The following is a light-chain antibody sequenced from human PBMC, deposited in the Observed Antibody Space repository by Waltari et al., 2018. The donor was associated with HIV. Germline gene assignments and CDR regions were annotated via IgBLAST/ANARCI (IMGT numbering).Light chain of an antibody. Sequence: DVVMIQSPDSLAVSLGERATINCKSSQNLLSSSNNKNYLAWYQQKPGQPPKLLIYWASTRHSRVPDRFRGSGSGTEFTLTISGLQAEDVAVYYCQQYYTTMYTFGQGTKLEIK. CDR3: QQYYTTMYT. CDR2: WAS. V-gene: IGKV4-1*01. J-gene: IGKJ2*01. CDR1: QNLLSSSNNKNY.